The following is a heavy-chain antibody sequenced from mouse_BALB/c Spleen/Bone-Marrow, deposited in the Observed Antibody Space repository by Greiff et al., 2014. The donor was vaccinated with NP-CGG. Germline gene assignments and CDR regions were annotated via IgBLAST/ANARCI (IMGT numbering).Heavy chain of an antibody. CDR2: ISYSGGT. Sequence: EVQVVESGPGLVKPSQSLSLTCTVTGYSITSDYAWNWIRQFPGNKLEWMGYISYSGGTNYNPSLKSRISITRDTSKNLFFLHLNSVTTEDTATYYCARVYYYRYWYFDVWGAGTTVTVSS. V-gene: IGHV3-2*02. J-gene: IGHJ1*01. CDR1: GYSITSDYA. CDR3: ARVYYYRYWYFDV. D-gene: IGHD2-14*01.